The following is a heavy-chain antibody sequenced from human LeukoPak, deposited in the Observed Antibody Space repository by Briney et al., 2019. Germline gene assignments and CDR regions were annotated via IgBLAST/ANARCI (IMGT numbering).Heavy chain of an antibody. D-gene: IGHD3-9*01. CDR1: CHILLNCG. CDR3: ARHRGSIFEGYMDV. J-gene: IGHJ6*03. Sequence: GAPLSLSCGASCHILLNCGVHCVPESPGKWLDWEPSILSSGVNKYYADSVKGRSTISRDTSKNTLFLEMESLRTEDTAVYYCARHRGSIFEGYMDVWGKGTTVTVSS. V-gene: IGHV3-33*01. CDR2: ILSSGVNK.